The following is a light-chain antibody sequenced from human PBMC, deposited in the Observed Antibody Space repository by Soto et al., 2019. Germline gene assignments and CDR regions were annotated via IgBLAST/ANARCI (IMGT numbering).Light chain of an antibody. J-gene: IGKJ1*01. Sequence: DIQMTQSPSSLSASVGDRVTITCRASQSITTYLNWYQQKPGKAPKLLMYAASSLQSGVPSRFSGSGSGTDFTLTISSLQPEDFATYYCQQSDSTPQAFGQGTKVDIK. V-gene: IGKV1-39*01. CDR1: QSITTY. CDR3: QQSDSTPQA. CDR2: AAS.